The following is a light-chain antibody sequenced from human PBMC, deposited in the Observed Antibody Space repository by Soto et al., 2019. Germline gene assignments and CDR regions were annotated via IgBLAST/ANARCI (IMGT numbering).Light chain of an antibody. CDR2: EVS. V-gene: IGLV2-14*01. J-gene: IGLJ1*01. CDR1: SSDVGGYNY. CDR3: GSITSSTTSV. Sequence: QSVLTQPASVSGSPGQSITISCTGSSSDVGGYNYVSWYQHHPGKAPKLMIYEVSNRTSGVSNRFSGSKSGNTASLTISGLQTEDEADYYCGSITSSTTSVFGTGTKVTVL.